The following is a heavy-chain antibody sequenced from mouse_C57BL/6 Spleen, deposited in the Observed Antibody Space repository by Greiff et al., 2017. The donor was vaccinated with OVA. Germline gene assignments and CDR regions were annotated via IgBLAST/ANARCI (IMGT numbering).Heavy chain of an antibody. Sequence: EVKLVESEGGLVQPGSSMKLSCTASGFTFSDYYMAWVRQVPEKGLEWVANINYDGSSTYYLDSLKSRFIISRDNAKNILYLQMSSLKSEDTATYYCARELGPYWYFDVWGTGTTVTVSS. J-gene: IGHJ1*03. V-gene: IGHV5-16*01. D-gene: IGHD4-1*01. CDR2: INYDGSST. CDR1: GFTFSDYY. CDR3: ARELGPYWYFDV.